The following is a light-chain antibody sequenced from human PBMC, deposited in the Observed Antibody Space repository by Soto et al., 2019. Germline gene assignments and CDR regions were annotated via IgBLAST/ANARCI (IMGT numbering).Light chain of an antibody. V-gene: IGKV1-6*01. CDR2: AAS. J-gene: IGKJ1*01. CDR1: QGIRND. CDR3: LQDYNYPWT. Sequence: ALQMTQSPSSLPASVGDRVTITCRASQGIRNDLGWYQQKPGKAPKLLIYAASSLQSGVPSRFSGSGSGTDFTLTISSLQPEDFATYYCLQDYNYPWTFGQGTKVEIK.